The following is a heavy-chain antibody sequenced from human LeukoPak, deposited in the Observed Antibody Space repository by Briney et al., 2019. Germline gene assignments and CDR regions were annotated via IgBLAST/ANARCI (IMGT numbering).Heavy chain of an antibody. CDR3: AKAGYSYGLSY. CDR1: GGSISSGTYY. CDR2: IYTSGST. J-gene: IGHJ4*02. Sequence: SETLSLTCSVSGGSISSGTYYWNWIRQPAGKGVEWIGRIYTSGSTNYNPSLKSRVTISVDTSKNQFSLRLSSVTAADTAVYYCAKAGYSYGLSYWGQGTLVTVSS. V-gene: IGHV4-61*02. D-gene: IGHD5-18*01.